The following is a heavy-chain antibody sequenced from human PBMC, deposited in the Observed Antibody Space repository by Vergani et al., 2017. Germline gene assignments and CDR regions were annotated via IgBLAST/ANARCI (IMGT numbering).Heavy chain of an antibody. V-gene: IGHV3-7*01. CDR1: GFISSSYW. D-gene: IGHD3-10*01. Sequence: VQLVESGGGVVQRGGSLRLSCAASGFISSSYWMSWVRQAPGKGLEWVANVNHDGSEKYYVDSVRGRFTISRDNAKNSIYLQMNSLRAEDTAVYFCVRVPLIRRGSGNYGINNYHGMDVWGQGTTVIVSS. CDR3: VRVPLIRRGSGNYGINNYHGMDV. CDR2: VNHDGSEK. J-gene: IGHJ6*02.